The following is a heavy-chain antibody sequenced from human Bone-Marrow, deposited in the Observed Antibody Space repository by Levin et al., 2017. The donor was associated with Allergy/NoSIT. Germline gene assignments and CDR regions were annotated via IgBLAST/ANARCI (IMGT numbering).Heavy chain of an antibody. CDR1: GYTFTNYD. J-gene: IGHJ4*02. CDR3: ARVLKVGGVAARGLGY. Sequence: ASVKVSCKASGYTFTNYDINWVRQATGQGLEWMGWMNPNSGNTGYAQKFQGRVTMTRNTPINTAYMELSSLRSQDTAVYYCARVLKVGGVAARGLGYWGQGALVTVSS. D-gene: IGHD6-19*01. V-gene: IGHV1-8*01. CDR2: MNPNSGNT.